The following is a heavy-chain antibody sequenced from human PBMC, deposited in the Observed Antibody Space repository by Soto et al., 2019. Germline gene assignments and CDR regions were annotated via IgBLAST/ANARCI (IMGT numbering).Heavy chain of an antibody. D-gene: IGHD6-13*01. V-gene: IGHV1-2*02. CDR2: INPNSGGA. J-gene: IGHJ6*02. Sequence: ASVKVSCKASGYTFTGYYMHWVRQAPGQGLEWMGWINPNSGGANYAQKFQGRVTMTRDTSISTAYMELSRLRSDDTAVYYCAREGGRLDRSRWSSDGMDVWGQGTTVTVSS. CDR1: GYTFTGYY. CDR3: AREGGRLDRSRWSSDGMDV.